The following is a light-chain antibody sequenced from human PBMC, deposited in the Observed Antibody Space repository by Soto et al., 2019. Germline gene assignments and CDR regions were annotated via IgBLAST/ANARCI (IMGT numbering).Light chain of an antibody. CDR1: QNVDSKY. V-gene: IGKV3-20*01. CDR3: QQYGSLSWT. CDR2: GAS. J-gene: IGKJ1*01. Sequence: EILLTQSPCTLSLSPGERATLSCRASQNVDSKYLAWYQQKPGQAPRIIIFGASGRATGIPERFSGSGSGTDFTLTISRLAPEDFELYYCQQYGSLSWTFGQGTKVDIK.